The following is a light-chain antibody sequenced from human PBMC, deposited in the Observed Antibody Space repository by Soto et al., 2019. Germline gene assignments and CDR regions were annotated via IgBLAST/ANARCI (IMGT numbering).Light chain of an antibody. J-gene: IGKJ1*01. Sequence: DIQMTQSPSSLSASIGDRLTITCRASQNIRSYLNWYQQKPGKAPKLMIHAASSLQSGVPSRLSGSGSGTDFTLTISSLQPEDFAAYYCQLSDSTWTFGQGTKVDIK. CDR1: QNIRSY. V-gene: IGKV1-39*01. CDR3: QLSDSTWT. CDR2: AAS.